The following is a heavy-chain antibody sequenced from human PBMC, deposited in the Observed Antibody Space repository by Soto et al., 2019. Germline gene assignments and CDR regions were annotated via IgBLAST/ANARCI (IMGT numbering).Heavy chain of an antibody. Sequence: QVQLLQSGAEVKKPGASVKVSCKASGYALTGYDINWVRQATGQGLEWMGWLNPSTGYTGYARRCSGRVTMTGNTSISTAYMELSSLTSEDPAVYFCARGRLFSGLAFEFWGPGTLVTVSS. CDR2: LNPSTGYT. J-gene: IGHJ3*01. V-gene: IGHV1-8*01. CDR1: GYALTGYD. CDR3: ARGRLFSGLAFEF. D-gene: IGHD6-25*01.